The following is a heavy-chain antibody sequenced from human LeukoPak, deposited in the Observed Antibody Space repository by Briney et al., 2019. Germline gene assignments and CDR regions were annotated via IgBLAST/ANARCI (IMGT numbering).Heavy chain of an antibody. CDR2: VYYTGST. Sequence: KPSETLSLTCTVSGGSISSYYWSWIRQPPGKGLEWIGYVYYTGSTNYNPSLKSRVTISVDTSKNQFSLNLSSVTAADTAVYYCARGPIGAFDIWGQGTMVTVSS. J-gene: IGHJ3*02. D-gene: IGHD2-15*01. V-gene: IGHV4-59*01. CDR3: ARGPIGAFDI. CDR1: GGSISSYY.